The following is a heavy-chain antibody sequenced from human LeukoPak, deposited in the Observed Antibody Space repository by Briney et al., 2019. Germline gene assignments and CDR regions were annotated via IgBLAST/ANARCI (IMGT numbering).Heavy chain of an antibody. V-gene: IGHV4-59*01. CDR1: GGSISNYF. Sequence: SETLSLTCTVSGGSISNYFWSWIRQPPGKGLEWIGYIYYSGSTNYNPSLKSRVTISVDMPKNQFSLKLNSVTAADTAVYYCARRVELYYFDYWGQGSLVTVSS. D-gene: IGHD1-7*01. CDR2: IYYSGST. J-gene: IGHJ4*02. CDR3: ARRVELYYFDY.